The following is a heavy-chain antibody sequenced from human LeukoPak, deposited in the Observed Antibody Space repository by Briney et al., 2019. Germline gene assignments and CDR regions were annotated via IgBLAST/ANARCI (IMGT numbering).Heavy chain of an antibody. CDR1: GFTVSSNY. J-gene: IGHJ4*02. CDR3: AKDRAYSGYDGHDC. D-gene: IGHD5-12*01. CDR2: IYSGGST. Sequence: GGSLRLSCAASGFTVSSNYMNWVRQAPGKGLEWVSVIYSGGSTYYADSVKGRFTISRDNSKNTLYLQMNSLRAEDTAVYYCAKDRAYSGYDGHDCWGQGTLVTVSS. V-gene: IGHV3-53*01.